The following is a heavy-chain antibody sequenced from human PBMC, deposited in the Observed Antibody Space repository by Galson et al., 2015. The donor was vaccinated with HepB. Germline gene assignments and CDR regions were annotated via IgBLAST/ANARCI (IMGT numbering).Heavy chain of an antibody. J-gene: IGHJ5*02. CDR1: GYSFTAYY. CDR3: ARLGYSSGWYGH. Sequence: SVQVSCKASGYSFTAYYLHWVRQVPGQGLEWMGRVTPESGVTIYAQKFQGRVTMTRDTSISTVYMEMTSLRIDDTAVYYCARLGYSSGWYGHWGQGTLVTGSS. CDR2: VTPESGVT. D-gene: IGHD2-15*01. V-gene: IGHV1-2*06.